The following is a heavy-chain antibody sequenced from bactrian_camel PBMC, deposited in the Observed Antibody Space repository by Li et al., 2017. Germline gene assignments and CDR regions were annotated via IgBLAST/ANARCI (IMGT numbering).Heavy chain of an antibody. J-gene: IGHJ4*01. CDR2: SELYDTP. CDR1: GYTLPMY. D-gene: IGHD3*01. V-gene: IGHV3S53*01. Sequence: HVQLVESGGGSVQAGGSRRLSCVASGYTLPMYMAWFRRLPGQEREGVAGSELYDTPRYGESVKGRFTISRDNAKDTLYLQMNSLKIEDTAVYYCALGSSRQATMTARGKGTQVTVS.